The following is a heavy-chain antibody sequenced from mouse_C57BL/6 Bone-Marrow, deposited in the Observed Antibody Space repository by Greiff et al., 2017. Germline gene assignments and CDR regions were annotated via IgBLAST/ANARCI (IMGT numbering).Heavy chain of an antibody. CDR1: GYTFTDYN. D-gene: IGHD2-4*01. Sequence: EVQLQQSGPELVKPGASVKMSCKASGYTFTDYNMHWVKQSHGKSLEWIGYINPNNGGTRYNQKFKGKATLTVNKSSSTAYMELRSLTSEDSAVYYCARRGFYYDYDENAMDYWGQGTSVTVSS. V-gene: IGHV1-22*01. CDR3: ARRGFYYDYDENAMDY. J-gene: IGHJ4*01. CDR2: INPNNGGT.